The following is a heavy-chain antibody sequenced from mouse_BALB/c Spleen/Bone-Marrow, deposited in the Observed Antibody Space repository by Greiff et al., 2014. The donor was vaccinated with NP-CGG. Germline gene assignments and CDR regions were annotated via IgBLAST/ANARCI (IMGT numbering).Heavy chain of an antibody. Sequence: DVKLQESGPGLVKPSQSLSLTCTVTGYSITSDYAWNWIRQFPGNKLEWMGYISYSGSTSYNPSLKSRISITRDTSKNQFFLQLNSVTTEDTATYYCATGTWYSDYWGQGTTLTVSS. CDR1: GYSITSDYA. CDR3: ATGTWYSDY. D-gene: IGHD4-1*01. J-gene: IGHJ2*01. CDR2: ISYSGST. V-gene: IGHV3-2*02.